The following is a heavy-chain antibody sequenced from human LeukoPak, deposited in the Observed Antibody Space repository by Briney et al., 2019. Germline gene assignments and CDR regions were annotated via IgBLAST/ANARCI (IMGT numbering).Heavy chain of an antibody. V-gene: IGHV3-11*04. CDR1: GYSISSGYY. J-gene: IGHJ4*02. CDR3: ARDRWAAAASFDY. CDR2: ISSSGSTI. Sequence: LSLTCAVSGYSISSGYYWGWIRQPPGKGLEWVSYISSSGSTIYYADSVKGRFTISRDNAKNSLYLQMNSLRAEDTAVYYCARDRWAAAASFDYWGQGTLVTVSS. D-gene: IGHD6-13*01.